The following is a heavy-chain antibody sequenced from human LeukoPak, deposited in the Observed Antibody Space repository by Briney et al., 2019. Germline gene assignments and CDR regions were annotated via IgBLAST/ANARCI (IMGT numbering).Heavy chain of an antibody. J-gene: IGHJ3*02. V-gene: IGHV5-51*01. CDR1: GYSLTSYW. Sequence: GESLKISCKGSGYSLTSYWIGWVRQMPGKGLEWMGIIYPGDSDTGYSPSFQGQVTISADKSISTAYLQWSSLKASDTAMYYCARGIVVVPAARNDAFDIWGQGTMVTVSS. CDR3: ARGIVVVPAARNDAFDI. D-gene: IGHD2-2*01. CDR2: IYPGDSDT.